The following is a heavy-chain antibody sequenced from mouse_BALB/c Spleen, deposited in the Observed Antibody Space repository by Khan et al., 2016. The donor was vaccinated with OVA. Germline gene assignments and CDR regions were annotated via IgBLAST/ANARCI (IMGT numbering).Heavy chain of an antibody. CDR1: GYSITSDYA. D-gene: IGHD1-1*01. CDR3: ARVYGGDFDY. CDR2: ISYSGNT. V-gene: IGHV3-2*02. Sequence: EVQLQESGPGLVKPSQSLSLTCTVTGYSITSDYAWNWIRQFPGNKLEWMGFISYSGNTNYNPSLKSRASITRDTSKNQFFPHLNSVTTEDTATYYCARVYGGDFDYWGQGTTLTVSS. J-gene: IGHJ2*01.